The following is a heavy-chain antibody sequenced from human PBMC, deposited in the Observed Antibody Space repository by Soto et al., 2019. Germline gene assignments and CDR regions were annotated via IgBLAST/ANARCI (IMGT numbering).Heavy chain of an antibody. J-gene: IGHJ4*02. CDR2: ISYDGSNK. V-gene: IGHV3-30-3*01. CDR1: GFTFSSYA. CDR3: ARDGRDDYVWGSYRPTNAGYFDY. Sequence: GGSLRLSCAASGFTFSSYAMHWVRQAPGKGLEWVAVISYDGSNKYYADSVKGRFTISRDNSKNTLYLQMNSLRAEDTAVYYCARDGRDDYVWGSYRPTNAGYFDYWGQGTLVTVSS. D-gene: IGHD3-16*02.